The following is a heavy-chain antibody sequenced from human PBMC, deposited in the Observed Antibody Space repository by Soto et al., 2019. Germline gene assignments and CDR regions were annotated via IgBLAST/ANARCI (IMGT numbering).Heavy chain of an antibody. J-gene: IGHJ4*02. CDR2: TRNKANSHTT. V-gene: IGHV3-72*01. CDR1: GFTFSDHY. CDR3: ARATTVTDY. Sequence: EVQLVESGGGLVQPGGSLRLSCAASGFTFSDHYMDWVRQAPGKGLEWVGRTRNKANSHTTEYAAYVKGRFTISRDDSKNSLYLQMNSLKVEDTAVYYCARATTVTDYWGQGALVTVSS. D-gene: IGHD4-17*01.